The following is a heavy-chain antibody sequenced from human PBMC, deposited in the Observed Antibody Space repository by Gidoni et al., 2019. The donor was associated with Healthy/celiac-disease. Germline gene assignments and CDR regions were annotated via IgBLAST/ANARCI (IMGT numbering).Heavy chain of an antibody. CDR3: ARVRDGYPPAWFAY. V-gene: IGHV5-51*01. J-gene: IGHJ4*02. Sequence: GDSDTRYRPSFQGQVTISADKSISTAYLQWSRLKAADTAMYYCARVRDGYPPAWFAYWGQGTLVTVSS. D-gene: IGHD3-10*01. CDR2: GDSDT.